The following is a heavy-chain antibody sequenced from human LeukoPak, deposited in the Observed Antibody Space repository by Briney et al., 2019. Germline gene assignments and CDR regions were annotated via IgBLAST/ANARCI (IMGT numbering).Heavy chain of an antibody. Sequence: GGSLRLSCAASGFSSSYSEMTWVRQAPGKGLEWVAYISISGSTTYYADSVKGRFTISRDNAKNSLYLQMNSLRAEDTALYYCARVKGSGYRNSIDYWGQGTLVTVSS. D-gene: IGHD3-3*01. CDR1: GFSSSYSE. CDR2: ISISGSTT. V-gene: IGHV3-48*03. J-gene: IGHJ4*02. CDR3: ARVKGSGYRNSIDY.